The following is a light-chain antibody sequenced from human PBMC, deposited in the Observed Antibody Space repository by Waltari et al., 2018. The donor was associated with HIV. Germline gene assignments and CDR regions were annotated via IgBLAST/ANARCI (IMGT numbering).Light chain of an antibody. Sequence: SFELPQPPSVSVSPGQTARITCSGDALVKQYTYWYQQKPGQAPVVVIYKDTERPSGIPERFSGSSSGTTVTLTISGVQSEDEADYYCQSADTGGTRVFGPGTKVTVL. CDR2: KDT. CDR1: ALVKQY. V-gene: IGLV3-25*03. CDR3: QSADTGGTRV. J-gene: IGLJ1*01.